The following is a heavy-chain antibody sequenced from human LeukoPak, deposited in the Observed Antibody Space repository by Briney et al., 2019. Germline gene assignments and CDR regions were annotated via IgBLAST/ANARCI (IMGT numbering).Heavy chain of an antibody. D-gene: IGHD3-3*01. Sequence: SETLSLTCAVSGGSISSGGYSWSWIRQPPGKGLEWIGYIYHSGSTYYNPSLKSRVTISVDRSKNQFSLKLGSVTAADTAVYYCARAGITIFGVVIIGAFDIWGQGTMVTVSS. CDR2: IYHSGST. V-gene: IGHV4-30-2*01. CDR3: ARAGITIFGVVIIGAFDI. CDR1: GGSISSGGYS. J-gene: IGHJ3*02.